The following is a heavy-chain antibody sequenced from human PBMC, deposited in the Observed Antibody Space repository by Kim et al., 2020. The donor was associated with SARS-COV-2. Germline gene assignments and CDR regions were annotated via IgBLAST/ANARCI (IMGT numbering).Heavy chain of an antibody. D-gene: IGHD1-26*01. Sequence: NPSLNSRVAILLDTSSNQFSLKLTSVTAADTAVYYCARYLGDDGAFDIWGPGTIVTVSS. V-gene: IGHV4-59*01. J-gene: IGHJ3*02. CDR3: ARYLGDDGAFDI.